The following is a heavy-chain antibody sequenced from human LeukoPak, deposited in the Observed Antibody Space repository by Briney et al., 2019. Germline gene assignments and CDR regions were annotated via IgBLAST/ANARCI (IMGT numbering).Heavy chain of an antibody. CDR1: GFTFSSHA. Sequence: PGGSLRLSCAASGFTFSSHAMSWVRQAPGKGLEWVSIISNSGGSTYYADSVKGRFTISRDNSKNTLYLQMNSLRAEDTAVYYCAKDQKEWEPESDAFDIWGQGTMVTVSS. CDR2: ISNSGGST. J-gene: IGHJ3*02. D-gene: IGHD1-26*01. CDR3: AKDQKEWEPESDAFDI. V-gene: IGHV3-23*01.